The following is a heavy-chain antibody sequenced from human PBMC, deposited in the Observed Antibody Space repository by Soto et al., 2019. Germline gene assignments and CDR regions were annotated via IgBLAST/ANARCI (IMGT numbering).Heavy chain of an antibody. J-gene: IGHJ4*02. CDR2: THSSRTT. V-gene: IGHV4-30-4*01. CDR3: LSRYLH. D-gene: IGHD3-16*02. Sequence: SLTCTVSGDSVSNGDYCCSWIRQPPGRATPSIDSTHSSRTTYSTPSLKSRLPLSLAMSTNQFSLMLTSVPAADTDVYYCLSRYLHWGQGTLVTVSS. CDR1: GDSVSNGDYC.